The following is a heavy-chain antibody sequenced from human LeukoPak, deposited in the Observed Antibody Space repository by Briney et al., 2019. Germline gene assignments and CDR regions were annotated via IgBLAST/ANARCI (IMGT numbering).Heavy chain of an antibody. Sequence: AGGSLRLSCAASGFTFSSYAMSWVSQAPGKGLEWVSAISGSGGSTYYADSVKGRFTISRDNSKNTLYLQMNSLRAEDTAVYYCAKDPITVRGFDYWGQGTLVTVSS. V-gene: IGHV3-23*01. J-gene: IGHJ4*02. D-gene: IGHD4-11*01. CDR2: ISGSGGST. CDR1: GFTFSSYA. CDR3: AKDPITVRGFDY.